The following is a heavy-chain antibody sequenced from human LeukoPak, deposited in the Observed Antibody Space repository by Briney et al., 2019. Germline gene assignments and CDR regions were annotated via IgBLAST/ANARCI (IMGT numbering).Heavy chain of an antibody. D-gene: IGHD2-21*02. CDR1: GGSFSGYY. J-gene: IGHJ4*02. V-gene: IGHV4-34*01. CDR2: INHSGST. CDR3: ARVPPKPAYCGGDCYSEIFDY. Sequence: SETLSLTCAVYGGSFSGYYRSWIRQPPGKGLEWIGEINHSGSTNYNPSLKSRVTISVDTSKNQFSLKLSSVTAADTAVYYCARVPPKPAYCGGDCYSEIFDYWGQGTLVTVSS.